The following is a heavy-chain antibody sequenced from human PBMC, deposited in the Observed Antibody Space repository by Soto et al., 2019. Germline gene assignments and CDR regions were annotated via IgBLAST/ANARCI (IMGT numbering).Heavy chain of an antibody. CDR2: IYYSGTT. V-gene: IGHV4-30-4*01. CDR1: GGSISSGDYY. CDR3: ARVNPNSSGSERFDY. D-gene: IGHD3-22*01. Sequence: SETLSLTCTVSGGSISSGDYYWSWIRQPPGKGLEWIGYIYYSGTTYYNPSLKSRVTISVDTSKNQFSLKLSSVTAADTAVYYCARVNPNSSGSERFDYWGQGTLVTVPS. J-gene: IGHJ4*02.